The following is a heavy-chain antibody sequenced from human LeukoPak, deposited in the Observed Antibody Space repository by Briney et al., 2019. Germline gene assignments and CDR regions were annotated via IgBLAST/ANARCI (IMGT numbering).Heavy chain of an antibody. CDR3: ARLDSREWLNYFDY. J-gene: IGHJ4*02. V-gene: IGHV5-51*01. Sequence: GESLKISCKGSGYIFTSFWIGWVRQTPGKGLEWMGIIYPGDSDTRYSPSFQGQVTISADKSISTAYLQRSSLKASDTAMYYCARLDSREWLNYFDYWGQGTLVTVSS. CDR2: IYPGDSDT. CDR1: GYIFTSFW. D-gene: IGHD6-19*01.